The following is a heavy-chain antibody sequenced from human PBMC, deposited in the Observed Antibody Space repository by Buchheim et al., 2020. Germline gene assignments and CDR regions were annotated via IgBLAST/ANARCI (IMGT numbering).Heavy chain of an antibody. CDR2: IYYSGST. V-gene: IGHV4-59*01. CDR1: GGSISSYY. CDR3: ARDRSMVRGVSYYGMDV. Sequence: QVQLQESGPGLVKPSETLSLTCTVSGGSISSYYWSWIRQPPGKGLEWIGYIYYSGSTNYNPSLKRRVTISVDTSKNQFSLKLSSVTAADTAVYYCARDRSMVRGVSYYGMDVWGQGTT. J-gene: IGHJ6*02. D-gene: IGHD3-10*01.